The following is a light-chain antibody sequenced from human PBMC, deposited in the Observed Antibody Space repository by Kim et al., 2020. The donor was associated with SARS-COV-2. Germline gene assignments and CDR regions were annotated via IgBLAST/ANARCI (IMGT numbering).Light chain of an antibody. CDR3: QQRSHWPMYT. J-gene: IGKJ2*01. V-gene: IGKV3-11*01. Sequence: LSPGERATFSCRASQSVSAYVAWYQQKPGQAPRLLIYDEDNRAAGVPARFSGTGSGTDFALTISSLEPEDSAVYYCQQRSHWPMYTFGQGTKLEI. CDR1: QSVSAY. CDR2: DED.